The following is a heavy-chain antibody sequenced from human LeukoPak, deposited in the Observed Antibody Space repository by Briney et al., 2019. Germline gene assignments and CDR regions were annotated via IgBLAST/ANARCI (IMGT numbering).Heavy chain of an antibody. CDR2: IYPGDSDT. CDR3: ARHSYCSSTTCYCYYGMDV. V-gene: IGHV5-51*01. Sequence: GESLKISCQGSGYSFTSYWIGWVRQMPGKGLEWMGIIYPGDSDTRYSPSFQGQVTISADKSISTAYLQWSSLKASDTAMYYCARHSYCSSTTCYCYYGMDVWGQGTTVTVSS. J-gene: IGHJ6*02. D-gene: IGHD2-2*01. CDR1: GYSFTSYW.